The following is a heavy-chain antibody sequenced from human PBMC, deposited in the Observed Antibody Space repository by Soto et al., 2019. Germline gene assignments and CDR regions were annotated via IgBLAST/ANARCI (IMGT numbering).Heavy chain of an antibody. V-gene: IGHV1-24*01. CDR3: ATDSAGIFDY. CDR2: FDAEDGET. Sequence: ASVKVSGKVSGYTLTELSMHWVRQAPGKGLEWMGGFDAEDGETIYAQKFQGRVTMTEDTSTDTAYMELSSLRSEHTAVYYCATDSAGIFDYWGQGTLVTVSS. CDR1: GYTLTELS. J-gene: IGHJ4*02.